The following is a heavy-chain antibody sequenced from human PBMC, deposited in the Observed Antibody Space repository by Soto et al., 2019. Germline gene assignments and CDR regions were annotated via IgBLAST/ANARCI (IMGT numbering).Heavy chain of an antibody. J-gene: IGHJ3*01. Sequence: LRLSCTGSGFTFADYTITWLRQAPGKGLEWVGFIRGKGYGGTAEYAASVKGRFTISRDDSKSIAYLQMNSLRTEDTAVYFCTRDQPITPWGQGTMVTVSS. CDR2: IRGKGYGGTA. CDR3: TRDQPITP. V-gene: IGHV3-49*03. CDR1: GFTFADYT. D-gene: IGHD3-10*01.